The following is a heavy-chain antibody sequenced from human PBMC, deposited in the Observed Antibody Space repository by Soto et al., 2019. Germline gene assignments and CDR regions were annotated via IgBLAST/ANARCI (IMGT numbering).Heavy chain of an antibody. CDR3: ARGGISHWAYFYYMDV. CDR2: INHLGSI. J-gene: IGHJ6*03. D-gene: IGHD2-21*01. Sequence: SETLSLTCAVYGGSFSGYYWSWIRQPPGKGLEWIGEINHLGSINYNPSLKSPVTMSVDTSKNQFSLTLNSVTAADTATYYCARGGISHWAYFYYMDVWDRGTTVTVSS. V-gene: IGHV4-34*01. CDR1: GGSFSGYY.